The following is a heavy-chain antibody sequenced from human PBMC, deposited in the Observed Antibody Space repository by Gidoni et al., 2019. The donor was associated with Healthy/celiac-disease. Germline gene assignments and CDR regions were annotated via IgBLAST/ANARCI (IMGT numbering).Heavy chain of an antibody. CDR3: ASAQTMVHHYYGMDV. CDR1: GGTFSSYA. Sequence: QVQLVQSGAEVKKPGSSVKVSCTASGGTFSSYAISWVRKAPGQGLEWMGGIIPIFGIANYAQKFQGRVTITADKSTSTAYMELSSLRSEDTAVYYCASAQTMVHHYYGMDVWGQGTTVTVSS. V-gene: IGHV1-69*17. J-gene: IGHJ6*02. D-gene: IGHD3-10*01. CDR2: IIPIFGIA.